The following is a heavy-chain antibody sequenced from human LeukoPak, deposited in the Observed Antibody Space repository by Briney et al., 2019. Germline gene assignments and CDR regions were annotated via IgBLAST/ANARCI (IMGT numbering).Heavy chain of an antibody. CDR2: INPNSGGT. V-gene: IGHV1-2*02. Sequence: ASVKVSCKASGYTFTGYYMHWVRQAPGQGLEWMGWINPNSGGTNYAQKFQGRVTMTRDTSISTAYMELSRLRSDDTAVYYCARVRGGLAGFDYWGQGTLVTVSS. CDR3: ARVRGGLAGFDY. CDR1: GYTFTGYY. D-gene: IGHD3-10*01. J-gene: IGHJ4*02.